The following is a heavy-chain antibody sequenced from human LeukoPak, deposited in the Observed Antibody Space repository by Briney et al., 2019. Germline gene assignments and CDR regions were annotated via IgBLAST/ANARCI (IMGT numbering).Heavy chain of an antibody. J-gene: IGHJ4*02. CDR3: AKELVYYDSSGYYEGDY. D-gene: IGHD3-22*01. CDR1: GFTFSSYG. V-gene: IGHV3-30*18. Sequence: GRSLRLSCAASGFTFSSYGMHWVRQAPGKGLEWVAVISYDGSNKYYADSVKGRLTISRDNSKNMLYLQMNSLRAEDTAVYYCAKELVYYDSSGYYEGDYWGQGTLVTVSS. CDR2: ISYDGSNK.